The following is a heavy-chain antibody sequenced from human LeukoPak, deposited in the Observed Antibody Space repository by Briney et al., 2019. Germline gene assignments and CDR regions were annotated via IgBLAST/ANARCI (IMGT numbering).Heavy chain of an antibody. CDR3: AKEKDSTGYFDY. V-gene: IGHV3-23*01. CDR1: GFTVSSNY. Sequence: GGSLRLSCAASGFTVSSNYMSWVRQAPAKGLEWVSALSGSGGSTYYADSVKGRFTTSRDNSKNTLYLQMNSLRAEDMGVYYSAKEKDSTGYFDYWGQGTPVTVSS. CDR2: LSGSGGST. D-gene: IGHD3-22*01. J-gene: IGHJ4*02.